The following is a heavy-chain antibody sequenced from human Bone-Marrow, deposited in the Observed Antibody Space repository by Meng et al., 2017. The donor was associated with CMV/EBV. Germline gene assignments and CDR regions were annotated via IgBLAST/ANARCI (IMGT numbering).Heavy chain of an antibody. CDR2: IIPIFGKA. Sequence: YAISWVRQAPGQGIEWMGGIIPIFGKANYAQKVQGRVTITADKSTSTAYMELSSLRSEDTAVYYCARDLEWLGRIVPAAILSGGGFDPWGQGTLVTVSS. V-gene: IGHV1-69*06. CDR1: YA. D-gene: IGHD2-2*02. J-gene: IGHJ5*02. CDR3: ARDLEWLGRIVPAAILSGGGFDP.